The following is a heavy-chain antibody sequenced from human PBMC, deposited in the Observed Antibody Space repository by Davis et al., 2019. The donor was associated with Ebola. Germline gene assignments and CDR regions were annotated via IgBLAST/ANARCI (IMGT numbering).Heavy chain of an antibody. D-gene: IGHD2-2*01. CDR2: IYHSGST. CDR1: GGSISSSNW. J-gene: IGHJ3*02. V-gene: IGHV4-4*02. CDR3: ARDTIFDI. Sequence: SETLSLTCAVSGGSISSSNWWSWVRQPPGKGLEWIGDIYHSGSTNYNPSLKSRVTISVDTSKNQFSLKLSSATAADTAVYYCARDTIFDIWGQGTMVTVSS.